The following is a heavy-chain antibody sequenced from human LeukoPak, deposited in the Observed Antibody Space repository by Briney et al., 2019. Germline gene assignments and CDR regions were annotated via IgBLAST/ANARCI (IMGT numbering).Heavy chain of an antibody. D-gene: IGHD3-10*01. Sequence: SVTVPRMASGYTFTGYFMHWVRPAPGQGLEWMGRTIPIFGTANYAQKFQGRVTITADESTSTAYMELSSLRSEDTAGYYCARGGSGSYTPGVWGQGTLVTVSS. CDR3: ARGGSGSYTPGV. CDR2: TIPIFGTA. V-gene: IGHV1-69*13. CDR1: GYTFTGYF. J-gene: IGHJ4*02.